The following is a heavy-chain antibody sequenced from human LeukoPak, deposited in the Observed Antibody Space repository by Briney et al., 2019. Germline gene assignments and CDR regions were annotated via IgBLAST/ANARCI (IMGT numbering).Heavy chain of an antibody. D-gene: IGHD3-3*01. V-gene: IGHV1-18*01. CDR2: INTYNGNT. CDR1: GYTFTSYG. CDR3: AREVKESAPSYYDFWTGYSDY. Sequence: ASVKVSCKASGYTFTSYGFTWVRQAPGQGLEWMGWINTYNGNTNYAQKLQGRVTLTTDTSTSTAYMELRSPRSDDTAIYYCAREVKESAPSYYDFWTGYSDYWGQGTLVTVSS. J-gene: IGHJ4*02.